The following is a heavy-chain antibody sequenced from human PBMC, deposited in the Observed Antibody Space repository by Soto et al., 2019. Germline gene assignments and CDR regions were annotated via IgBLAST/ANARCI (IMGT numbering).Heavy chain of an antibody. CDR1: RYSFADSW. D-gene: IGHD2-15*01. J-gene: IGHJ4*02. Sequence: ESLKISCQGSRYSFADSWIGWVRQVPGRGLEWVGIIYPGYSDIRYRPSFQGRVTISADKSVNTAYLQWSSLRASDTAIYYCARPPGSGTLFANWGQGTPVTVSS. CDR2: IYPGYSDI. V-gene: IGHV5-51*01. CDR3: ARPPGSGTLFAN.